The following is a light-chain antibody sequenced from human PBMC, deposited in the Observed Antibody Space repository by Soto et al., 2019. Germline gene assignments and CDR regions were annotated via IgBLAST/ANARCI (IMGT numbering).Light chain of an antibody. CDR3: SSYTSTSTWV. CDR1: SSDVGSYNL. V-gene: IGLV2-14*02. J-gene: IGLJ3*02. CDR2: EVN. Sequence: QSALTQPASVSGSPGQSITISCTGTSSDVGSYNLVSWYQQHPGKAPKLMLYEVNNRPXXXSNXFSASKSGNTASLTISGXXXXXXXDYYCSSYTSTSTWVFGGGTKVTVL.